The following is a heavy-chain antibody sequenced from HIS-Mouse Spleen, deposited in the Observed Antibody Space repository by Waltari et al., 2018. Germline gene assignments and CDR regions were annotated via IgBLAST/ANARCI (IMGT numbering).Heavy chain of an antibody. J-gene: IGHJ2*01. CDR3: AREIPYSSSWYDWYFDL. CDR2: IYYSGST. D-gene: IGHD6-13*01. CDR1: GGSIRSSIYH. Sequence: QLQLQESGPGLVKPSETRSLTCTVSGGSIRSSIYHWGRPRQPPGKGLEWIGGIYYSGSTYYNPSLKSRVTISVDTSKNQFSLKLSSVTAADTAVYYCAREIPYSSSWYDWYFDLWGRGTLVTVSS. V-gene: IGHV4-39*07.